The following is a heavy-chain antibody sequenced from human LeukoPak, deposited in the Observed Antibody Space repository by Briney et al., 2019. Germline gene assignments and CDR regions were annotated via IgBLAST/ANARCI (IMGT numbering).Heavy chain of an antibody. CDR2: INHSGST. V-gene: IGHV4-34*01. J-gene: IGHJ4*02. D-gene: IGHD3-10*01. Sequence: PSETLSLTCAVYGGSFSGYYWSWIRQPPGKGLEWIGEINHSGSTNYNPSLKSRVTISVDTSKNQFSLKLSSVTAADTAVYYCAGGSGSYYAFDYWGQGTPVTVSS. CDR1: GGSFSGYY. CDR3: AGGSGSYYAFDY.